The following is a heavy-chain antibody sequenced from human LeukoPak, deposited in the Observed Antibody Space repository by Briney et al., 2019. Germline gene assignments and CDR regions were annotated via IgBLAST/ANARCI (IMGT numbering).Heavy chain of an antibody. J-gene: IGHJ4*02. V-gene: IGHV4-34*01. CDR2: INQSGSS. D-gene: IGHD2-2*01. CDR1: GGSFSGHY. Sequence: SETLSLTCAVYGGSFSGHYWRWIRQPPGKGLEWIGEINQSGSSNYNPSLKSRVTISVDTSKNQFSLKLRSVTAADTAVYYCASRSCSSSNCYGYFDYWGQGILVTVSS. CDR3: ASRSCSSSNCYGYFDY.